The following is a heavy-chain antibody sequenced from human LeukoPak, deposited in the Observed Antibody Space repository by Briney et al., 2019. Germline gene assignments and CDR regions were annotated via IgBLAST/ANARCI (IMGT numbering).Heavy chain of an antibody. CDR1: EFTFSSYA. V-gene: IGHV3-23*01. Sequence: GGSLRLSCVGSEFTFSSYAMSWVRQAPGKGLEWVSAISGSGGSTYYADSVKGRFTISRDNSKNTLYLQMNSLRAEDTAVYYCAKKGQQLPPYYFDYWGQGTLVTVSS. J-gene: IGHJ4*02. CDR2: ISGSGGST. D-gene: IGHD6-13*01. CDR3: AKKGQQLPPYYFDY.